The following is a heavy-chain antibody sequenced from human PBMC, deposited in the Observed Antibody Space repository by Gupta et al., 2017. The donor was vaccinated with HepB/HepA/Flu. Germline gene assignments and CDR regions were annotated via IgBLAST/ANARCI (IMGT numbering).Heavy chain of an antibody. D-gene: IGHD5-12*01. CDR3: ARGYSGYETGPFDP. J-gene: IGHJ3*01. Sequence: QVQLQESGPGLVKPSETLSLTCTVSGASISGYYWSWFRQPPGKGLEWIGYIHSSGSTDYNPSLKSRVTIALDTSKNQFSLKVTSVTAADTAVYYCARGYSGYETGPFDPWGQGTMVTISS. CDR1: GASISGYY. CDR2: IHSSGST. V-gene: IGHV4-59*08.